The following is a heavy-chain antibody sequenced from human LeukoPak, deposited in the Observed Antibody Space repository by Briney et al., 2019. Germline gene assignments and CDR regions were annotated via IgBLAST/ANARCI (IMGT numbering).Heavy chain of an antibody. Sequence: PGGSLRLSCAASGFTFSSYAMSWVRQAPGKGLEWVSAISGSGGSTYYADSVKGRFTISRDNSKDTLYLQMNSLRAEDTAVYYCAKRIAAAGGNWFDPWGQGTLVTVSS. CDR2: ISGSGGST. V-gene: IGHV3-23*01. CDR3: AKRIAAAGGNWFDP. CDR1: GFTFSSYA. J-gene: IGHJ5*02. D-gene: IGHD6-13*01.